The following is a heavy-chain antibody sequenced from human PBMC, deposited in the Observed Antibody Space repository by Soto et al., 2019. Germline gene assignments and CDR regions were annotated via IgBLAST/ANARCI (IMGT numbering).Heavy chain of an antibody. CDR1: GGSISNSNYY. D-gene: IGHD6-19*01. J-gene: IGHJ5*02. Sequence: SETLSLTCTVSGGSISNSNYYWDWIRQPPGKGLEWISSIYYSGSTYYNPSLKSRVTISVDTPKNQFSLRLSSVTAADTAVYYCARRRSSGWYLNWLDPWGQGTLVTVSS. V-gene: IGHV4-39*01. CDR2: IYYSGST. CDR3: ARRRSSGWYLNWLDP.